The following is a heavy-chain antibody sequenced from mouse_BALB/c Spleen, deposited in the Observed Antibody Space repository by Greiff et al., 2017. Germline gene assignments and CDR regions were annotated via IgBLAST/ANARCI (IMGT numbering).Heavy chain of an antibody. CDR1: GYTFTSYW. J-gene: IGHJ4*01. D-gene: IGHD2-12*01. V-gene: IGHV1S81*02. CDR2: INPSNGRT. CDR3: ARLRPGWDY. Sequence: QVQLQQPGAELVKPGASVKLSCKASGYTFTSYWMHWVKQRPGQGLEWIGEINPSNGRTNYNEKFKSKATLTVDKSSSTAYMQLSILTSEDSAVFYCARLRPGWDYWGQGTAVTVSS.